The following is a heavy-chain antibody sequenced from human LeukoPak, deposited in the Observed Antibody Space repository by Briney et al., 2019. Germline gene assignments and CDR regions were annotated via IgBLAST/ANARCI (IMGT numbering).Heavy chain of an antibody. CDR3: ARDHLYYYDSSGHFDY. CDR1: GFTFSDYY. J-gene: IGHJ4*02. V-gene: IGHV3-11*04. CDR2: ISSSGSNI. Sequence: GXXLXLSCAASGFTFSDYYMSWIRQAPGKGVEWVSYISSSGSNIYYADSVKGRFTISTDNAKNSLYLQMNSLRAEDTAVYYCARDHLYYYDSSGHFDYWGQGTLVTVSS. D-gene: IGHD3-22*01.